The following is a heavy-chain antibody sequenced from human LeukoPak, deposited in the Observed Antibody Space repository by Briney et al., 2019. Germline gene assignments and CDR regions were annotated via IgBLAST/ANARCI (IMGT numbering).Heavy chain of an antibody. D-gene: IGHD2-21*02. CDR3: AREGIVVVTAILADAFDI. V-gene: IGHV3-21*01. Sequence: GGSLRLSCAASGFTFSSYSMNWVRQAPGKGLEWVSSISSSSSYIYYADSVKGRFTISRDNAKNSLYLQMNSLRAEDTAVYYCAREGIVVVTAILADAFDIWGQGTMVTVSS. J-gene: IGHJ3*02. CDR2: ISSSSSYI. CDR1: GFTFSSYS.